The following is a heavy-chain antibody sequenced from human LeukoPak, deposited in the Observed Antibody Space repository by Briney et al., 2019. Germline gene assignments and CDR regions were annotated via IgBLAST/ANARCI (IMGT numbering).Heavy chain of an antibody. CDR3: ARSYDYYYGSGNFSPFWKY. J-gene: IGHJ4*02. Sequence: PSETLSLTCTVSGGSISSNSYYWGWIRQPPGRGLEWIGAIYYSGSAYYNPSLKSRVTMSIDTSKNQFSLKLSSVTAADTAVYYCARSYDYYYGSGNFSPFWKYWGQGTLVTVSS. CDR2: IYYSGSA. V-gene: IGHV4-39*01. D-gene: IGHD3-10*01. CDR1: GGSISSNSYY.